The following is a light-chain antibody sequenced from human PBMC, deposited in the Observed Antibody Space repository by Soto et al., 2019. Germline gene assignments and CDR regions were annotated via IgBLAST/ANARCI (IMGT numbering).Light chain of an antibody. CDR1: SSNIGSNY. J-gene: IGLJ3*02. Sequence: QTVVTQPPSASGTPGQRVTISCSGSSSNIGSNYVYWYQQLPGTAPKLLIFSNNQRASGVPDRFSGSKSGTSGSLAISGLRSEDEADYYCSAWDDSLSGWVFGGGTKLTVL. CDR3: SAWDDSLSGWV. V-gene: IGLV1-47*02. CDR2: SNN.